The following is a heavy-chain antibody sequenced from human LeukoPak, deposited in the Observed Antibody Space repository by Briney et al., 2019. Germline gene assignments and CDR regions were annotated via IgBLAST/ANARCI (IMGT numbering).Heavy chain of an antibody. CDR1: GGTFSSYA. CDR2: IIPIFGTA. J-gene: IGHJ6*02. D-gene: IGHD3-10*01. V-gene: IGHV1-69*13. Sequence: SVKVSCKASGGTFSSYAISWERQAPGQGLEWMGGIIPIFGTANYAQKFQGRVTITADESTSTAYMELSSLRSEDTAVYYCARVGGLLWFGVLSRPPMDVWGQGTTVTVSS. CDR3: ARVGGLLWFGVLSRPPMDV.